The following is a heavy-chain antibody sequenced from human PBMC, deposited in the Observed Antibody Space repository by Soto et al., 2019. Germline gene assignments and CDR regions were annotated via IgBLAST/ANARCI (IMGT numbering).Heavy chain of an antibody. J-gene: IGHJ4*02. V-gene: IGHV3-30*18. CDR3: AKLGYYESSGTNCTLDY. CDR1: GFTFSSYG. Sequence: GGSLRVSCAASGFTFSSYGMHWVRQSPGKGLEWVAVISYDGSNRYYADSVKGRFTISRDNSKNTLYLQMNSLRADDTAVYYCAKLGYYESSGTNCTLDYWGQGTLVTVSS. CDR2: ISYDGSNR. D-gene: IGHD3-22*01.